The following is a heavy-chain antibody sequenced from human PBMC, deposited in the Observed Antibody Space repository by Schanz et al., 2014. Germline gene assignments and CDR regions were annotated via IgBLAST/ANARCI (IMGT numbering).Heavy chain of an antibody. CDR3: ARGAAAGIYNWFDP. J-gene: IGHJ5*02. V-gene: IGHV4-39*07. D-gene: IGHD6-13*01. CDR1: GGSISRSSQY. Sequence: QVQLQESGPGLVKPSETLSLTCTVSGGSISRSSQYWAWIRQPPGKGLEWIGHIYYSGGTHYNPSLESRVTISIDMSKSQFSLTLSTVIAADTAIYFCARGAAAGIYNWFDPWGQGTQVIVSS. CDR2: IYYSGGT.